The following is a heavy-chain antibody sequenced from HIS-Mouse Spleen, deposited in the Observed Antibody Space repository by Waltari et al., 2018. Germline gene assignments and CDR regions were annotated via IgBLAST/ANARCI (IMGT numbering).Heavy chain of an antibody. CDR3: AREIPYSSSWYDWYFDL. D-gene: IGHD6-13*01. CDR2: IDYSGRT. Sequence: QLQLQESGPGLVKPSETLSLTCTVSGGSISSSSYYWGWIRQPPGKGLEWIGGIDYSGRTYYNPALKSGVTISVDTSKNQFSLKLSSVTAADTAVYYCAREIPYSSSWYDWYFDLWGRGTLVTVSS. CDR1: GGSISSSSYY. J-gene: IGHJ2*01. V-gene: IGHV4-39*07.